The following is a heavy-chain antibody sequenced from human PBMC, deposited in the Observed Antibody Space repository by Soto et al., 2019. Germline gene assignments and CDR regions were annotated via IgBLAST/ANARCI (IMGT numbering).Heavy chain of an antibody. Sequence: QVHLVESGGGVVQPGRSLRLSCAASGFTFSNYGMHWVRQAPGKGLEWVAVIWYDGSNKYYADSVKGRFTISRDNSKNTLYLKMNSLRADDTSVYYCARDQEVGATSYYYYGMDVWGQGTTVTVSS. CDR1: GFTFSNYG. J-gene: IGHJ6*02. D-gene: IGHD1-26*01. CDR2: IWYDGSNK. V-gene: IGHV3-33*01. CDR3: ARDQEVGATSYYYYGMDV.